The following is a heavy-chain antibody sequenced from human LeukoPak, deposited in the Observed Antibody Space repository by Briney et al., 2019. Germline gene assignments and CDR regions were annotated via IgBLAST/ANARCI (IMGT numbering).Heavy chain of an antibody. J-gene: IGHJ4*02. D-gene: IGHD5-24*01. Sequence: GESLKISFKGSGYSFTSYWIGWVRQMPGKGLEWMGIIYPGDSDTRYSPSFQGQVTISADKSISTAYLQWSSLKASDTAMYYCARGAETDGYNYDYWGQGTLVTVSS. V-gene: IGHV5-51*01. CDR3: ARGAETDGYNYDY. CDR2: IYPGDSDT. CDR1: GYSFTSYW.